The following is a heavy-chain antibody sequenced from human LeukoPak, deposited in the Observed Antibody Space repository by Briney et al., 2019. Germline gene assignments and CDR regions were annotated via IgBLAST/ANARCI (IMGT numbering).Heavy chain of an antibody. D-gene: IGHD5/OR15-5a*01. CDR3: ASLRFTVGY. Sequence: GGSLRLSCAASEFSVGSNYMTWVRQAPGKGLEWVSLIYSGGSTYYADSVKGRFTISRDNSKNTLYLQMNSLRAEDTAVYYCASLRFTVGYWGQGTLVTVSS. J-gene: IGHJ4*02. CDR2: IYSGGST. CDR1: EFSVGSNY. V-gene: IGHV3-66*01.